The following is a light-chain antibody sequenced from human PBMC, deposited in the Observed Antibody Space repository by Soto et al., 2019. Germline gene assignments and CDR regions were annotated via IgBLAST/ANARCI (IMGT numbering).Light chain of an antibody. CDR1: QSVSSY. CDR3: QQRSNWPRLT. Sequence: EIVLTQSPGTLSLSPGERATLSCGASQSVSSYLAWYQQRPGQAPRLLIYDASNRATGIPARFSGSGSGTDFTLTISSLEPEDFAVHYCQQRSNWPRLTLGGGTKVEIK. CDR2: DAS. V-gene: IGKV3-11*01. J-gene: IGKJ4*01.